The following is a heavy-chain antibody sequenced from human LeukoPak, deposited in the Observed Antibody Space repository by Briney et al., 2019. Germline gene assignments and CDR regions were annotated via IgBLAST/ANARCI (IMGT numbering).Heavy chain of an antibody. Sequence: GGSLSLSCAASGYTFRLYYMMWLRQAPGKGLEGVIYISCSGSTIHYADSVEARYNISRDNAKNSLYLQMNSLRAEDTAVYYCAELGITMIGGVWGKGTTVTISS. CDR3: AELGITMIGGV. V-gene: IGHV3-11*04. CDR1: GYTFRLYY. CDR2: ISCSGSTI. J-gene: IGHJ6*04. D-gene: IGHD3-10*02.